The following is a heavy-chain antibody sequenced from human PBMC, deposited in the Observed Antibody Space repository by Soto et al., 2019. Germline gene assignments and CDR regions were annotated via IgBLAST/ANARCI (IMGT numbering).Heavy chain of an antibody. J-gene: IGHJ3*02. CDR3: ARGPSIAVATDAFDI. D-gene: IGHD6-19*01. CDR1: GYTFTSYG. Sequence: ASVKVSCKASGYTFTSYGISWVRQAPGQGLEWMGWISAYNGNTNYAQKLQGRVTMTTDTSTSTAYMELRSLRSDDTAVYYCARGPSIAVATDAFDIWGQGTMVTVSS. V-gene: IGHV1-18*01. CDR2: ISAYNGNT.